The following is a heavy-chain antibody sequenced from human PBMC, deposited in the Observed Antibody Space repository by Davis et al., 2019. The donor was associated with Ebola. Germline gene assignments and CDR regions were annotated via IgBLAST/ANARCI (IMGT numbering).Heavy chain of an antibody. CDR1: GFTFSSYS. V-gene: IGHV3-21*01. CDR2: ISSSSSYI. D-gene: IGHD2-2*01. J-gene: IGHJ4*02. CDR3: ARDKGYCSSTSCYGGDY. Sequence: PGGSLRLSCAASGFTFSSYSMNWVRQAPGKGLEWVSSISSSSSYIYYADSVKGRFTISRDNARNSLYLQMNSLRAEDTAVYYCARDKGYCSSTSCYGGDYWGQGTLVTVSS.